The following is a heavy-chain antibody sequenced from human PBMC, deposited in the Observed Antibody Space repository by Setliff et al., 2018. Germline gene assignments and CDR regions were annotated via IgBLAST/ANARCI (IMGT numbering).Heavy chain of an antibody. Sequence: ASVKVSCKASGYTFTNYLIHWVRQSPGQSPEWMGWINAGNGHTKFSQSFQGRLSISSDTSASTVYMDLHNLGSEDTAGYFCVRVDMVLSNFDFWGQGTLVTVSS. V-gene: IGHV1-3*01. J-gene: IGHJ4*02. D-gene: IGHD3-10*01. CDR3: VRVDMVLSNFDF. CDR1: GYTFTNYL. CDR2: INAGNGHT.